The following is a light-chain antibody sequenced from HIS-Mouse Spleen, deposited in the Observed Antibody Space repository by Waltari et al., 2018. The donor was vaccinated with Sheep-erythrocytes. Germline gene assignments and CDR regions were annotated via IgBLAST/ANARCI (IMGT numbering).Light chain of an antibody. CDR2: KDS. CDR1: ALPKHY. Sequence: SYELTQPPSVSVSPGQTARITCSGDALPKHYAYWYQQKPGPAPVIVIYKDSERPSGFPELFSGSSSGTTVTLTISGVQAEDEADYYCQSADSSGTYVFGTGTKVTVL. J-gene: IGLJ1*01. V-gene: IGLV3-25*03. CDR3: QSADSSGTYV.